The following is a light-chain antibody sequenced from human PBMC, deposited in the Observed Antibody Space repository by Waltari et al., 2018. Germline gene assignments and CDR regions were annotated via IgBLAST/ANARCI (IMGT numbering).Light chain of an antibody. CDR1: QRVTSNY. Sequence: EIVLTQSPGTLSLSPGERATLSCRASQRVTSNYLAWYQQKPGQSPRLLIYGASSRAAGISDKFSGSWSGTEFTLTISRLEPEDFAVYYCQQYATSTRTFGQGTKVE. V-gene: IGKV3-20*01. CDR3: QQYATSTRT. J-gene: IGKJ1*01. CDR2: GAS.